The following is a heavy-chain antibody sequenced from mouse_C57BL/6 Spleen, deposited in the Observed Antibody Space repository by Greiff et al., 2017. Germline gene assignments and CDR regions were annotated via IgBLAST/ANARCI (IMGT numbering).Heavy chain of an antibody. V-gene: IGHV1-50*01. J-gene: IGHJ3*01. D-gene: IGHD4-1*02. CDR1: GYTFTSYW. CDR2: IDPSDSYT. CDR3: ARSSTGTGWFAY. Sequence: VQLQQPGAELVKPGASVKLSCKASGYTFTSYWMQWVKQRPGQGLEWIGEIDPSDSYTNYNQKFKGKATLTVDTSSSTAYMQLSSLTSADSAVYYCARSSTGTGWFAYWGQGTLVTVSA.